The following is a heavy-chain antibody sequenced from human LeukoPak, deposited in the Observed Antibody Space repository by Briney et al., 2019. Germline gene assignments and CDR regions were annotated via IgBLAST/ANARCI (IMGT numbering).Heavy chain of an antibody. J-gene: IGHJ6*02. CDR1: GGSISSYY. CDR2: IYYSGST. D-gene: IGHD2-15*01. V-gene: IGHV4-59*01. Sequence: SETLSLTCTVSGGSISSYYWSWIRQPPGKGLEWIGYIYYSGSTNYNPSLKSRVTISVDTSKNQFSLKLSSVTAADTAVYYCARDVRYCSGGSCYLYGMDVWGQGTTVTVSS. CDR3: ARDVRYCSGGSCYLYGMDV.